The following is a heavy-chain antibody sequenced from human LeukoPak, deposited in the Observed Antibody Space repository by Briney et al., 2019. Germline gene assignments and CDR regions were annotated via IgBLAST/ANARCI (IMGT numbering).Heavy chain of an antibody. Sequence: ASVKVSCKASGYTFTSYGISWVRQAPGQGLEWMGWISAYNGNTNYAQKLQGRVTMTTDTSTSTAYMELRSLRSDDTAVYYCARGVSVAVAGHPDAFDIWGQGTMVTVSS. CDR2: ISAYNGNT. J-gene: IGHJ3*02. V-gene: IGHV1-18*01. D-gene: IGHD6-19*01. CDR1: GYTFTSYG. CDR3: ARGVSVAVAGHPDAFDI.